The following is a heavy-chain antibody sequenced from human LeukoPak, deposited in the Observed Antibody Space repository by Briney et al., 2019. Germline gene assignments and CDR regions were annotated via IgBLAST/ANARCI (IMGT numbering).Heavy chain of an antibody. V-gene: IGHV3-48*02. CDR3: ARGVGYYYDSSGFYYFDY. CDR1: GFTFSSYS. CDR2: ISSSTSTI. D-gene: IGHD3-22*01. Sequence: GGSLRLSCAASGFTFSSYSMNWVRQAPGKGLEWVSYISSSTSTIYYADSVKGRFTISRDSAKNSLYLHMNSLRDEDTAVYYCARGVGYYYDSSGFYYFDYWGQGTLVTVSS. J-gene: IGHJ4*02.